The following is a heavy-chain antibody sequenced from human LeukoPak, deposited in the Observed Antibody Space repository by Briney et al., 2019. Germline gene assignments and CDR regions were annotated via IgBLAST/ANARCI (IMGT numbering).Heavy chain of an antibody. CDR1: GFTFSGYW. V-gene: IGHV3-74*03. CDR2: IRSDGRIT. Sequence: GGSLRLSCAASGFTFSGYWMHWVRQGPGKGLVWVSGIRSDGRITMYADSVKGRFTISRDNAKNTLYLQMNSLRAEDTAVYYCTRDTKYLDYRGQETLVTVSS. J-gene: IGHJ4*02. D-gene: IGHD3-3*01. CDR3: TRDTKYLDY.